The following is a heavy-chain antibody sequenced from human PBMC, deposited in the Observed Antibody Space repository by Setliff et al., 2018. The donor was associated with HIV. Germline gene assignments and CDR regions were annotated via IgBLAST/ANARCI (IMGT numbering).Heavy chain of an antibody. CDR1: GYTFTDYY. V-gene: IGHV1-69-2*01. Sequence: ASVKVSCKASGYTFTDYYMHWVQQAPGKGLEWMGRIDPEDGETIYAEKFQGRVTISADTSTDTAYVQLSSLRSEDTAVYYCTIEGVYCSGGRCQSFDYWGQGTLVTVSS. J-gene: IGHJ4*02. D-gene: IGHD2-15*01. CDR2: IDPEDGET. CDR3: TIEGVYCSGGRCQSFDY.